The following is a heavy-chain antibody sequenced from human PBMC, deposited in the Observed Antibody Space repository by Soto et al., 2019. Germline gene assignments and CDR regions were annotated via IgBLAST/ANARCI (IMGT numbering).Heavy chain of an antibody. CDR3: ARDKRDLRFLEWSYYYDY. CDR1: GFTFSSYA. D-gene: IGHD3-3*01. CDR2: ISYDGSNK. Sequence: GGSLRLSCAASGFTFSSYAMHWVRQAPGKGLEWLAVISYDGSNKYYADSVKGRFTISRDNSKNTLYLQMNSLRAEDTAVYYCARDKRDLRFLEWSYYYDYWGQGSLVTVSS. J-gene: IGHJ4*02. V-gene: IGHV3-30-3*01.